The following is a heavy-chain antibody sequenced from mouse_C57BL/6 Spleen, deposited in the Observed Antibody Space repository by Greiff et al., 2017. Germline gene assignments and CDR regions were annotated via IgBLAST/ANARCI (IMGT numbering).Heavy chain of an antibody. Sequence: VQLQESGPGLVQPSQSLSITCTVSGFSLTSYGVHWVRQSPGKGLEWLGVIWSGGSTDYNAAFISRLSISKDNSKSQVFFKMNSLQADDTAIYYCARGDWTGAMDYWGQGASVTVAS. CDR3: ARGDWTGAMDY. J-gene: IGHJ4*01. CDR2: IWSGGST. V-gene: IGHV2-2*01. CDR1: GFSLTSYG. D-gene: IGHD3-3*01.